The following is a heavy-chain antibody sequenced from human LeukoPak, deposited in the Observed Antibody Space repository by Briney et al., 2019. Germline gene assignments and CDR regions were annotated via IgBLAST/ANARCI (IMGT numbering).Heavy chain of an antibody. J-gene: IGHJ4*02. CDR2: IYYSGST. D-gene: IGHD4-17*01. V-gene: IGHV4-59*01. CDR3: ARGPGLYGDYVGDY. CDR1: GGSISSYY. Sequence: PSETLSLTCTVSGGSISSYYWSWVRQPPGKGLEWVGYIYYSGSTNYNPSLKNRATISVDTSKNQFSLKLSSVTAADTAVYYCARGPGLYGDYVGDYWGQGTLVTVSS.